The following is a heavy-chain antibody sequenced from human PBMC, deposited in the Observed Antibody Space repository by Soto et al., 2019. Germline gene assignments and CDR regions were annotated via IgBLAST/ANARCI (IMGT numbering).Heavy chain of an antibody. CDR1: GFTFSHYW. J-gene: IGHJ4*02. Sequence: EVQLVESGGGLVQPGGSLRLSCAASGFTFSHYWMHWVRQAPGKGVLWVSRINSDGSSTSYADSVKGRFTISRDNAKNTLYLQMNSLRAEDTAVYYCTRDGYGDYPLDYWGQGTLVTVSS. V-gene: IGHV3-74*01. CDR2: INSDGSST. CDR3: TRDGYGDYPLDY. D-gene: IGHD4-17*01.